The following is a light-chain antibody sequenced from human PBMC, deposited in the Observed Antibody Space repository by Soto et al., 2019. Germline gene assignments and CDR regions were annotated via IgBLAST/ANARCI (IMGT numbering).Light chain of an antibody. V-gene: IGKV3-11*01. CDR1: QSVSSY. CDR2: DAS. CDR3: QQRSNWHLT. J-gene: IGKJ4*01. Sequence: EIVLTQSPATLSLSPGERATLSCRASQSVSSYLAWYQQKPGQAPRLLIYDASNRATGIPARFSGRGSGTDFTLTISSLEPEDLAVYYCQQRSNWHLTFGGGTKVEIK.